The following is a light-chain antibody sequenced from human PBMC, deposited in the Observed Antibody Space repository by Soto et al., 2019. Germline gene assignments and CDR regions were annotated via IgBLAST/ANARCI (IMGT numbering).Light chain of an antibody. CDR3: QQYDRWPRT. CDR2: DAS. CDR1: QSVTTN. V-gene: IGKV3-15*01. J-gene: IGKJ1*01. Sequence: EVVMTQSPATLSVSPGERVTFSCRASQSVTTNLAWYQHKPGQSPRLLISDASTGASGIPPRFSGSGSGTEFTLTIDRLQSADFAVYYCQQYDRWPRTFGQGDQGGYQ.